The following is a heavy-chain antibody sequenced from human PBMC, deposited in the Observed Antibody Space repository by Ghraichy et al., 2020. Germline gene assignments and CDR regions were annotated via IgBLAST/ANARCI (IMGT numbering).Heavy chain of an antibody. V-gene: IGHV3-23*01. Sequence: GGSLRLSCAASGFTFTTYAMTWVRQAPGKGLEWVSGISNTGERPYYADSVKVRFTISRDNSKNTVYLQMNGLRAEDTALYYCAKDRFSDYGGVYDYWGQGTVVTVSS. CDR3: AKDRFSDYGGVYDY. CDR2: ISNTGERP. D-gene: IGHD4-17*01. CDR1: GFTFTTYA. J-gene: IGHJ4*02.